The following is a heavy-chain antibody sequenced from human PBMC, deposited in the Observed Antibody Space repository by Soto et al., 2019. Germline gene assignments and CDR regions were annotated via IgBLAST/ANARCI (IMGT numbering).Heavy chain of an antibody. V-gene: IGHV1-46*02. CDR2: INPSGGST. CDR3: ARAANYYYYYMDV. J-gene: IGHJ6*03. Sequence: ASAEVCWTESGYTLNGCYRRWVRQAPGQGLEWMGIINPSGGSTSYAQKFQGRVTMTRDTSTSTVYMELSSLRSEDTAVYYCARAANYYYYYMDVWGKGTTVTVSS. CDR1: GYTLNGCY.